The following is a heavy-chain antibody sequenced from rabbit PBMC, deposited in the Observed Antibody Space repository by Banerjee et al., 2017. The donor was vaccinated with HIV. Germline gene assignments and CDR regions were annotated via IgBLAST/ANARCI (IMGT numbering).Heavy chain of an antibody. Sequence: QEQLVESGGGLVKPEGSLTLTCTASGFTLSSSYYMCWVRQAPGRGLEWIGCIYTDSGSAYYASWAKGRFTISKTSSTTLTLQMTSLTAADTATYFCARDAVDGDGYMVLKLWGQGTLVTVS. V-gene: IGHV1S45*01. J-gene: IGHJ3*01. CDR2: IYTDSGSA. CDR1: GFTLSSSYY. CDR3: ARDAVDGDGYMVLKL. D-gene: IGHD6-1*01.